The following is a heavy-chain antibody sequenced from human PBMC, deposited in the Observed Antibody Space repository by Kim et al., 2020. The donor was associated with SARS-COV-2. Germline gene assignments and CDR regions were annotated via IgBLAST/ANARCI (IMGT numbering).Heavy chain of an antibody. V-gene: IGHV4-59*01. D-gene: IGHD1-20*01. J-gene: IGHJ4*02. CDR2: IDESGST. Sequence: SETLSLTCGVSGGPINNYYWSWIRQPPGKGLEWIALIDESGSTSYNASFNSRVTISIDTSENQFSLKLRSMTAADTAIYYCARSAHSVYNAFDYWGQGTL. CDR1: GGPINNYY. CDR3: ARSAHSVYNAFDY.